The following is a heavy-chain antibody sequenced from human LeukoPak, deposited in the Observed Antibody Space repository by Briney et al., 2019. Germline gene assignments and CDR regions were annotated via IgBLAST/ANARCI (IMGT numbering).Heavy chain of an antibody. CDR3: ARGGGLDV. CDR2: INHNGNVN. V-gene: IGHV3-7*03. CDR1: GFTFSSYW. Sequence: GGSLRLSCEASGFTFSSYWMNWARQAPGKGLEWVASINHNGNVNYYVDSVKGRFTISRDNAKNSLYLHMSNLRAEDTAVYFCARGGGLDVWGQGATVTVSS. J-gene: IGHJ6*02. D-gene: IGHD3-16*01.